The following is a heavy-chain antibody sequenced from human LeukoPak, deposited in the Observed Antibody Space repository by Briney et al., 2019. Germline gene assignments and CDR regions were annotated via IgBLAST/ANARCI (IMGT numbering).Heavy chain of an antibody. J-gene: IGHJ4*02. D-gene: IGHD3-9*01. Sequence: ASVKVSCKASGYTFTSYDINWVRQATGQGLEWMGWMNPNSGNTGYAQKFQGRVTMTRNTSISTAYMELSSLRSEDTAVYYCARVSPRYAGYSPNWGQGTQVTVSS. CDR3: ARVSPRYAGYSPN. CDR2: MNPNSGNT. CDR1: GYTFTSYD. V-gene: IGHV1-8*01.